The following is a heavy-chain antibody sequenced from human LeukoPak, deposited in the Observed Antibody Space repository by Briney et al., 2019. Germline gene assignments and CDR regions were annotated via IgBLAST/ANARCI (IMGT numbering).Heavy chain of an antibody. CDR1: GFTFSSYA. CDR3: AQVVAATPIIDY. CDR2: ISGSGGST. D-gene: IGHD2-15*01. J-gene: IGHJ4*02. Sequence: GGSLRLSCAASGFTFSSYAMSGVRQAPGKGLEWVSAISGSGGSTYYADSVKGRFTISRDNSKNTLYLQMNSLRAEDTAVYYCAQVVAATPIIDYWGQGTLVTVSS. V-gene: IGHV3-23*01.